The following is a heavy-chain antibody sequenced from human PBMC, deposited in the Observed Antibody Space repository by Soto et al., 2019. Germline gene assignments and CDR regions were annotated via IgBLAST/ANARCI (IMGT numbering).Heavy chain of an antibody. V-gene: IGHV4-4*02. Sequence: SETLSLTCAVSGGSISSSNWWSWVRQPPGKGLEWIGEIYHSGSTNYNPSLKSRVTISVDKSKNQFSLKLSSVTAADTAVYYCARVVSSSWYGQYYYYYYGVDVWGQGTTVTVSS. D-gene: IGHD6-13*01. J-gene: IGHJ6*02. CDR1: GGSISSSNW. CDR2: IYHSGST. CDR3: ARVVSSSWYGQYYYYYYGVDV.